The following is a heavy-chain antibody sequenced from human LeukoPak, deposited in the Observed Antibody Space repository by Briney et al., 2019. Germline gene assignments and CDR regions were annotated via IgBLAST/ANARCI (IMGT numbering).Heavy chain of an antibody. Sequence: SGGSLRLSCAASGFTFSNSWMHWVRHAPGKGLVWVSRINSDGKTTTYADSVKGRFTISRDNAQSTLYLQMNSLSAEDTAVYYCARDYPPDWGQGTLVTVSA. CDR3: ARDYPPD. CDR2: INSDGKTT. V-gene: IGHV3-74*01. CDR1: GFTFSNSW. J-gene: IGHJ4*02.